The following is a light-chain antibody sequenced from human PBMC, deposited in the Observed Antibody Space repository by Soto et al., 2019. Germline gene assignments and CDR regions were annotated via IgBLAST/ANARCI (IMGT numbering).Light chain of an antibody. Sequence: DIQMTQSPSTLSASVGDRVTITCPASQSINYWLAWYPQKPGKAPNLLIYKASSLESGVPSRFSGSGSGTEFTLTISSLQPDDLATYYCQQYNNYWTFGKGNKVEIK. J-gene: IGKJ1*01. CDR3: QQYNNYWT. V-gene: IGKV1-5*03. CDR1: QSINYW. CDR2: KAS.